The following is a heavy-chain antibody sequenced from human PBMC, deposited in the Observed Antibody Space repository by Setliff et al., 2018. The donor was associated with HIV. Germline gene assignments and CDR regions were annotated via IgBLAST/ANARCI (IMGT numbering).Heavy chain of an antibody. CDR2: VTHIGST. D-gene: IGHD6-19*01. J-gene: IGHJ4*02. CDR1: GGSLSGFY. Sequence: SETLSLTCAVYGGSLSGFYWTFIRQSPGQGLEWIGEVTHIGSTTYDPSLKSRITISVATAQNQFSLKLTSVTAAAMGVYYCARGRKKTLAVSGTRYFDFWGRGTLVTVSS. CDR3: ARGRKKTLAVSGTRYFDF. V-gene: IGHV4-34*01.